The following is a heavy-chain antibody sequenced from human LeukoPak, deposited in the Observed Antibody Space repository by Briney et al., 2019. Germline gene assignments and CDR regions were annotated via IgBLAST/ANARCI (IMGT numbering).Heavy chain of an antibody. V-gene: IGHV4-4*07. CDR1: GASITTSYW. Sequence: PSETLSLTCTVSGASITTSYWWSWVRQPAGKGLEWIGRIHTNGQINYNPSLESRVTMSVDPSNNEFAMRLTSVTAADTAVYYCARLSVPDTIGAFDVWGPGTMVTVSA. J-gene: IGHJ3*01. CDR2: IHTNGQI. D-gene: IGHD2-15*01. CDR3: ARLSVPDTIGAFDV.